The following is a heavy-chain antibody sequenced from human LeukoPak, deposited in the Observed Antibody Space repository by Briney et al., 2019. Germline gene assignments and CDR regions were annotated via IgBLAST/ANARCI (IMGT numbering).Heavy chain of an antibody. V-gene: IGHV4-30-2*01. CDR1: GGSISSGGYY. D-gene: IGHD3-3*01. J-gene: IGHJ4*02. Sequence: SETLSLTCTVSGGSISSGGYYWSWIRQPPGKGLEWIGYIYHSGSTYYNPSLKSRVTISVDRSKNQFSLKLSSVTAADTAVYYCARGGIKIFGVALADWGQGTLVTVSS. CDR2: IYHSGST. CDR3: ARGGIKIFGVALAD.